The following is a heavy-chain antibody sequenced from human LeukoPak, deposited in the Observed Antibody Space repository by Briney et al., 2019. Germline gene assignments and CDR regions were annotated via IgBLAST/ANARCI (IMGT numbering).Heavy chain of an antibody. D-gene: IGHD3-9*01. CDR3: AKWGDYDILTGYYDSDY. CDR1: GFTFSSYA. Sequence: GGSLRLSCAASGFTFSSYAMSWVRQAPGKGLEWVSAISGSGGSTYYADSVRGRFTISRDNSKNTLYLQLNRLRAEDTAVYYCAKWGDYDILTGYYDSDYWGQGTLVTVSS. CDR2: ISGSGGST. J-gene: IGHJ4*02. V-gene: IGHV3-23*01.